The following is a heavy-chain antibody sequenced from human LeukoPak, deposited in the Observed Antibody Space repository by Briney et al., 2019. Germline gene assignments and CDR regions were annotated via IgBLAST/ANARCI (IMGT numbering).Heavy chain of an antibody. Sequence: PGGSLRLSCAASGFIVSHNYKAWVRQAPGKGLEWLSIIYTAGNTVSAESVKGRFIISRDNSRNTVHLQMNSLRDDDTAVYYCARGQIDLLRNYFDSWGPGTLVAVSS. D-gene: IGHD3-22*01. CDR3: ARGQIDLLRNYFDS. J-gene: IGHJ4*02. V-gene: IGHV3-66*01. CDR2: IYTAGNT. CDR1: GFIVSHNY.